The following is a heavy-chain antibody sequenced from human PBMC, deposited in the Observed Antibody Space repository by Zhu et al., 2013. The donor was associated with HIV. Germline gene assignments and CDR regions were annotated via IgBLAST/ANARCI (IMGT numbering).Heavy chain of an antibody. CDR3: ARGRQGIQRYYYYYMDV. V-gene: IGHV4-34*01. J-gene: IGHJ6*03. D-gene: IGHD6-13*01. CDR1: GGSFSGYY. CDR2: INHSGST. Sequence: QVQLQQWGAGLLKPSETLSLTCAVYGGSFSGYYWSWIRQPPGKGLEWIGEINHSGSTNYNPSLKSRVTISVDTSKNQFSLKLSSVTAADTAVYYCARGRQGIQRYYYYYMDVWGKGTTVTVSS.